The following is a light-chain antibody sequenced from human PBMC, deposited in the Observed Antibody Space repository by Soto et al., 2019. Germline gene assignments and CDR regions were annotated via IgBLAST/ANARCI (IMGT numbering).Light chain of an antibody. Sequence: QSVLTQPPSVSGSPGQRVTISCTGSSCNIGAGYNVHWYQQLPGTAPKLLIYVNSNRPSGVPDRFSGSKSGTSASLAITGLQAEEEADYYCHTSDSSLSGVVFGGGTKLTVL. J-gene: IGLJ2*01. V-gene: IGLV1-40*01. CDR1: SCNIGAGYN. CDR3: HTSDSSLSGVV. CDR2: VNS.